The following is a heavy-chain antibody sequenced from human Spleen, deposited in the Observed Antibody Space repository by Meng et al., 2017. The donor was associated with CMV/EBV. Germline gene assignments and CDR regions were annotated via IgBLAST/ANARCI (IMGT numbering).Heavy chain of an antibody. CDR2: ITASGGST. J-gene: IGHJ4*02. CDR1: EFTFSNYA. D-gene: IGHD6-13*01. V-gene: IGHV3-23*01. CDR3: AKAFSASWYREYYDD. Sequence: SEFTFSNYAMSWVRQAPGRGLAWVSAITASGGSTYYADSVKGRFTVSRDNSKNTLYLQMSSLRAEDTALYYCAKAFSASWYREYYDDWGQGTLVTVSS.